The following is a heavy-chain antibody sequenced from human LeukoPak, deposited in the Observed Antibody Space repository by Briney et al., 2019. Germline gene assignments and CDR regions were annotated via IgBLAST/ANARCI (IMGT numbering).Heavy chain of an antibody. V-gene: IGHV4-59*01. J-gene: IGHJ3*02. CDR2: IYYSGST. Sequence: SETLSLTCTVSGDSIRSYYWSWIRQPPGKGLEWIGYIYYSGSTNYNPSLKSRVTISVDTSKNQFSLKLNSVTAADTAVYYCASAIAIPAWAFDIWGQGTMVTVPS. CDR1: GDSIRSYY. CDR3: ASAIAIPAWAFDI. D-gene: IGHD2-2*02.